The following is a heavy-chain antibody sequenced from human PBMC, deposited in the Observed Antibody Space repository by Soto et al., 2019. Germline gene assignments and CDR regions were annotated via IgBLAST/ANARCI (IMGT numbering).Heavy chain of an antibody. D-gene: IGHD6-19*01. CDR2: IIPIFGTA. V-gene: IGHV1-69*12. CDR3: ARDRYSGWQYYYYGMDV. CDR1: GGTFSSYA. J-gene: IGHJ6*02. Sequence: QVQLVQSGAEVKKPGSSVKVSCKASGGTFSSYAISWVRQAPGQGLEWMGGIIPIFGTANYAQKFQGRVTITADESTSTAYMELSSLRSEDTALYYCARDRYSGWQYYYYGMDVWGQGTTVTVSS.